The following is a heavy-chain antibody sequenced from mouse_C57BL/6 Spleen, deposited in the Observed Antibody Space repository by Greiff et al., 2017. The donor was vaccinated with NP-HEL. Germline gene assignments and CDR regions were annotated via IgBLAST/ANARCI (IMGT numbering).Heavy chain of an antibody. D-gene: IGHD2-4*01. CDR3: GEDYGGNFDY. V-gene: IGHV14-2*01. J-gene: IGHJ2*01. CDR2: IDPEDGET. CDR1: GFNIKDYY. Sequence: EVKLMESGAELVKPGASVKLSCTASGFNIKDYYMHWVKQRTEQGLEWIGRIDPEDGETKYAPKFQGKATITADTSSNTAYLQLSSLTSEDTAVYYCGEDYGGNFDYWGQGTTLTVSS.